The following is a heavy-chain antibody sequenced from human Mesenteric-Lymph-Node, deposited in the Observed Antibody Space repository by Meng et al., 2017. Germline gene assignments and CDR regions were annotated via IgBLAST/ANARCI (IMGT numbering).Heavy chain of an antibody. V-gene: IGHV4-59*12. J-gene: IGHJ5*02. Sequence: APLQDAGPGLVKPSETLSLTCTVSGGSISSYYWSWIRQPSGKGLEWIGYIYYSGSTNYNPSLKSRVTISVDTSKNQFSLKLSSVTAADTAVYYCARDRKHYGERGWFDPWGQGTLVTVSS. D-gene: IGHD4-17*01. CDR3: ARDRKHYGERGWFDP. CDR1: GGSISSYY. CDR2: IYYSGST.